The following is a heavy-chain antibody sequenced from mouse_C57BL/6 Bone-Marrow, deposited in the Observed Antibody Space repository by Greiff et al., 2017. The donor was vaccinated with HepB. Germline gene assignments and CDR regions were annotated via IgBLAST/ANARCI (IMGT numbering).Heavy chain of an antibody. CDR2: IDPETGGT. V-gene: IGHV1-15*01. D-gene: IGHD3-2*02. CDR1: GYTFTDYE. J-gene: IGHJ2*01. Sequence: VQLQQSGAELVRPGASVTLSCKASGYTFTDYEMHWVKQTPVHGLEWIGAIDPETGGTAYNQKFKGKAILTADKSSSTAYMELRSLTSEDSAVYYCTRKGSGYLDYWGQGTTLTVSS. CDR3: TRKGSGYLDY.